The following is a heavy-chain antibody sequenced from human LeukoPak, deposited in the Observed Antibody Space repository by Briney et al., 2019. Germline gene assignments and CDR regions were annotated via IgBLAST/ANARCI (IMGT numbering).Heavy chain of an antibody. CDR2: INRDGSGK. CDR1: GFTLSTYW. V-gene: IGHV3-7*04. J-gene: IGHJ5*02. Sequence: GESLRLSCAASGFTLSTYWMSWVRQAPGKGLEWVANINRDGSGKYYVDSVRGRFTISGDNAKNSLYLQMNSLRAEDTAVYYCARVQTGTTNWFDPWGQGTLVTVSS. CDR3: ARVQTGTTNWFDP. D-gene: IGHD1-1*01.